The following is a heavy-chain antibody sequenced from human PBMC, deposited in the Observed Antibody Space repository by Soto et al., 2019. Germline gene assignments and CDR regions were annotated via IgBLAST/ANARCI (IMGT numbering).Heavy chain of an antibody. D-gene: IGHD5-12*01. J-gene: IGHJ4*02. CDR1: GGSISSGGYY. CDR2: IYYSGST. CDR3: ARDSIVATRTDY. V-gene: IGHV4-31*03. Sequence: QVQLQESGPGLVKPSQTLSLTCTVSGGSISSGGYYWSWIRQHPGKGLEWIGYIYYSGSTYYNPSLKRRVTISVDTSKNQFSLKLSSVTAADTAVYYCARDSIVATRTDYWGQGTLVTVSS.